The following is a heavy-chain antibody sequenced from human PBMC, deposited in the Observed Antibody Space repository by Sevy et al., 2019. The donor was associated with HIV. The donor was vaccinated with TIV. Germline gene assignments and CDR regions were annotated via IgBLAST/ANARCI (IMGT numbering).Heavy chain of an antibody. CDR1: GYTFSRYA. D-gene: IGHD3-10*01. Sequence: ASVKVSCKASGYTFSRYAISWVRQAPGQGLEWMGWISPYDGNVNYAQKFQDRVTLTTDTSTTTAYMDLRSLRSDDTAVYYCTRDYYYGSGSYSYYYVMDVWGQGTMVTVSS. CDR3: TRDYYYGSGSYSYYYVMDV. CDR2: ISPYDGNV. J-gene: IGHJ6*02. V-gene: IGHV1-18*01.